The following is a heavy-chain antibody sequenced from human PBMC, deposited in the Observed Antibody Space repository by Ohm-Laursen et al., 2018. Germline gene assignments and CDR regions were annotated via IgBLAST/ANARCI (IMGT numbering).Heavy chain of an antibody. CDR1: GFTFGDYA. CDR3: TREGAAAGSKFDY. CDR2: IRSKPNGGTT. J-gene: IGHJ4*02. V-gene: IGHV3-49*04. Sequence: SLRLSCAAFGFTFGDYAMMWVRQAPGKGLEWVGFIRSKPNGGTTEYAASVKGRFTILRDDSKSIAYLQMNSLKIEDTAMYYCTREGAAAGSKFDYWGQGTLVTVSS. D-gene: IGHD6-13*01.